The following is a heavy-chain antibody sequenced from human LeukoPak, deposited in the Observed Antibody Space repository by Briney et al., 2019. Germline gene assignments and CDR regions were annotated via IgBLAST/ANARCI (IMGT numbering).Heavy chain of an antibody. V-gene: IGHV4-59*08. J-gene: IGHJ4*02. D-gene: IGHD6-13*01. Sequence: SETLSLTCTVSGGSVNNYYWSWIRQPPGKGLDWIGYIYRGSTKYNPPLKSRVTISMDTSQNQISLRLLSVTAADTAVYYCAGHAAISAAGTAPFDNWGQGTLVTVSS. CDR1: GGSVNNYY. CDR2: IYRGST. CDR3: AGHAAISAAGTAPFDN.